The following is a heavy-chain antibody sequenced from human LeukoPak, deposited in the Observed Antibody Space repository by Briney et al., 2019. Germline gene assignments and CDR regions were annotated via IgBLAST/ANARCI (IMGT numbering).Heavy chain of an antibody. V-gene: IGHV4-34*01. CDR1: GGSFSGYY. CDR2: INHSGST. Sequence: SETLSLTCAVYGGSFSGYYWSWTRQPPGKGLEWIGEINHSGSTNYNPSLKSRVTISVDTSKNQFSLKLSSVTAADTAVYYCARGIWFDPWGQGTLVTVSS. CDR3: ARGIWFDP. J-gene: IGHJ5*02.